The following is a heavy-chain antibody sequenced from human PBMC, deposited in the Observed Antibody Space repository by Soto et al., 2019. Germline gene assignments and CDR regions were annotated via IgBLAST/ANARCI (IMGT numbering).Heavy chain of an antibody. Sequence: QVQLVQSGAEVKKPGSSVKVSCKASGGTFSSYTISWVRQAPGQGLEWMGRIIPILGIANYAQKFQGRVTITADKSTSTAYMELSSLRSEDTAVYYCARDKSDSSGSDWFDPWGQGTLVTVSS. V-gene: IGHV1-69*08. CDR2: IIPILGIA. D-gene: IGHD3-10*01. CDR3: ARDKSDSSGSDWFDP. J-gene: IGHJ5*02. CDR1: GGTFSSYT.